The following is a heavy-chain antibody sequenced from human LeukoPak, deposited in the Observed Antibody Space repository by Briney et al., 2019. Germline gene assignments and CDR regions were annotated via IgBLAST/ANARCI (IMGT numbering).Heavy chain of an antibody. V-gene: IGHV1-69*13. CDR2: IIPIFGTA. CDR3: AKFGIAVAGTGWEPYYYYYYMDV. Sequence: SVKVSCKASGGTFSSYAISWVRQAPGQGLEWMGGIIPIFGTANYAQKFQGRVTITADESTSTAYMELSSLRSEDTAVYYCAKFGIAVAGTGWEPYYYYYYMDVWGKGTTVTVSS. D-gene: IGHD6-19*01. J-gene: IGHJ6*03. CDR1: GGTFSSYA.